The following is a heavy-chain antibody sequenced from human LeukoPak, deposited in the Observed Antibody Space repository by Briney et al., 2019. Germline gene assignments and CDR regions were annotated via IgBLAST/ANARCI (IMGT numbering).Heavy chain of an antibody. D-gene: IGHD3-22*01. CDR2: IYYSCST. J-gene: IGHJ5*02. CDR3: ARHKDYYESSGYRNWFDP. CDR1: GGSISSYY. Sequence: SETLSLTCTVAGGSISSYYWSWIRQPPGKGLEWIVYIYYSCSTNYNPSLKSRVTISVDTSKNQSYLKLSSVTAADTAVYYCARHKDYYESSGYRNWFDPWGQGTLVTVSS. V-gene: IGHV4-59*08.